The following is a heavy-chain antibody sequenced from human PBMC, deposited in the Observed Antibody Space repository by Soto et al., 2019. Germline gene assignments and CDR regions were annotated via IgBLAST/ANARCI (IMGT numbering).Heavy chain of an antibody. V-gene: IGHV4-38-2*02. CDR1: GYSISSGYY. CDR2: IYHSGST. J-gene: IGHJ5*02. Sequence: NPSETLSLTCAVSGYSISSGYYWGWIRQPPGKGLEWIGSIYHSGSTYYNPSLKSRVTISVDTSKNQFSPKLSSVTAADTAVYYCARDPVWFGELFGWFDPWGQGTLVTVSS. CDR3: ARDPVWFGELFGWFDP. D-gene: IGHD3-10*01.